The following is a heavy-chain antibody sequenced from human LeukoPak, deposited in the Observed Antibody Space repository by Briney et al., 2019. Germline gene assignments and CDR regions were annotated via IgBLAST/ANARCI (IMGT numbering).Heavy chain of an antibody. CDR1: GGSVTSSSYY. CDR2: LYYSGST. V-gene: IGHV4-39*07. CDR3: ARVRAVSHYYDSSRFPPGYFDL. D-gene: IGHD3-22*01. J-gene: IGHJ2*01. Sequence: PSETLSLTCTVSGGSVTSSSYYWGWIRQPPGKGLEWIGSLYYSGSTCYNPSLKSRVTISVDTSKNQFSLKLSSVTAADTAVYYCARVRAVSHYYDSSRFPPGYFDLWGRGTLVTVSS.